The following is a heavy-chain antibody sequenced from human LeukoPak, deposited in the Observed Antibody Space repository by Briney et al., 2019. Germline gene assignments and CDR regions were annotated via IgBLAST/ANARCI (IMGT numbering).Heavy chain of an antibody. CDR3: ARDPYNGNYGDSYYYYMDV. J-gene: IGHJ6*03. CDR1: GFTFSTYN. CDR2: ISSGAITI. D-gene: IGHD1-26*01. V-gene: IGHV3-48*04. Sequence: GGSLRLSCAGSGFTFSTYNMNWVRQAPGKGLEWISYISSGAITIYYGDSVKGRFTISRDNAKNSLYLQMNSLRAEDTAIYYCARDPYNGNYGDSYYYYMDVWGKGTTVTISS.